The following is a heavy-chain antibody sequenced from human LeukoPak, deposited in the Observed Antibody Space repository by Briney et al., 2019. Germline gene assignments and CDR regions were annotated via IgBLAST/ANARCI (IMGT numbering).Heavy chain of an antibody. CDR3: AKESGWITGYGLDV. Sequence: GGSLRLSCAASGFIFSNRFMSWVRQAPGKGLEWVSTISADGSTAYYADSMKGRLTISRDNSRNTLSLQMSSLRDEDTAIYYCAKESGWITGYGLDVWGQGTTVTVSS. CDR2: ISADGSTA. D-gene: IGHD6-19*01. CDR1: GFIFSNRF. J-gene: IGHJ6*02. V-gene: IGHV3-23*01.